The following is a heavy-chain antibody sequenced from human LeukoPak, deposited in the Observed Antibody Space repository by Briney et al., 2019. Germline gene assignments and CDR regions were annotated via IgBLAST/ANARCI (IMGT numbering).Heavy chain of an antibody. CDR1: GGSFSGYH. Sequence: PSETLSLTCAVYGGSFSGYHWSWIRQPPGKGLEWIGEINHSGSTNYNPSLKSRVTISVDTSKTQFSLKLSSVTAADTAVYYCAKEYDSSGYYYYFDYWGQGTLVTVSS. V-gene: IGHV4-34*01. D-gene: IGHD3-22*01. CDR3: AKEYDSSGYYYYFDY. CDR2: INHSGST. J-gene: IGHJ4*02.